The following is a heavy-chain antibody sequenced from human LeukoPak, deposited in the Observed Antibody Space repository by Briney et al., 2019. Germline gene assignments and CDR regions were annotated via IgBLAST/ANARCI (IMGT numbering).Heavy chain of an antibody. CDR2: INHSGST. J-gene: IGHJ3*02. D-gene: IGHD6-13*01. V-gene: IGHV4-34*01. Sequence: SSETLSLTCAVYGGSFSGYYWSWIRQPPGKGLEWLGEINHSGSTNYNPSLKSRVTMSVDTSKNQFSLKLSSVTAADTAVYYCARSSSSWYLPDAFDIWGQGTMVTVSS. CDR3: ARSSSSWYLPDAFDI. CDR1: GGSFSGYY.